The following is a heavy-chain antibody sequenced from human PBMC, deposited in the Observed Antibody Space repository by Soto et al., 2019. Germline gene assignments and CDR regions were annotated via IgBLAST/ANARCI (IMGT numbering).Heavy chain of an antibody. Sequence: PSETLSLTCTVSGGSISSSSYYWGWIRQHPGKGLEWIGYIYYSGSTYYNPSLKSRVTISVDTSKNQFSLKLSSVTAADTAVYYCAREVPYSSSWYYYYYGMDVWGQGTTVTVSS. D-gene: IGHD6-13*01. CDR3: AREVPYSSSWYYYYYGMDV. CDR2: IYYSGST. J-gene: IGHJ6*02. V-gene: IGHV4-31*03. CDR1: GGSISSSSYY.